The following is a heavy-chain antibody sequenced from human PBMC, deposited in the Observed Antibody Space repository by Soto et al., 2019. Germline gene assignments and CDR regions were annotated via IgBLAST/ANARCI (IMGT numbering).Heavy chain of an antibody. Sequence: SETLSLTCTVSGGSISSWYWSWIRQPPGKGLEWIGYIYYSGSTNYNPSLKSRVTISVDTSKNQFSLKLSSVTAADTAVYYCGRQPGYYDILTGYSTYYFDYWGQGTPVTVSS. J-gene: IGHJ4*02. CDR3: GRQPGYYDILTGYSTYYFDY. D-gene: IGHD3-9*01. CDR2: IYYSGST. V-gene: IGHV4-59*08. CDR1: GGSISSWY.